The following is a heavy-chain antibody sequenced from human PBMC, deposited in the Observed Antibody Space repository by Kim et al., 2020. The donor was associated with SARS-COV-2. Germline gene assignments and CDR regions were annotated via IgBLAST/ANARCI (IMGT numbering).Heavy chain of an antibody. CDR2: ISWNSGSI. Sequence: GGSLRLSCAASGFTFGDYAMHWVRQAPGKGLEWVSVISWNSGSIGYADSVKGRFTISRDNAKNSLYLQMNSLRAEDTALYYCAKDTGGWLLIQGLGYWGQGTLVTVSS. D-gene: IGHD3-22*01. CDR1: GFTFGDYA. J-gene: IGHJ4*02. CDR3: AKDTGGWLLIQGLGY. V-gene: IGHV3-9*01.